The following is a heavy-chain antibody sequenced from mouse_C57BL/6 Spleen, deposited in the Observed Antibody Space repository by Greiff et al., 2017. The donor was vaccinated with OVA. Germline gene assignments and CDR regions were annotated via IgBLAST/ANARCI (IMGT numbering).Heavy chain of an antibody. CDR3: AREAYYGSSSFAY. CDR2: ISNGGGST. Sequence: DVKLQESGGGLVQPGGSLKLSCAASGFTFSDYYMYWVRQTPEKRLEWVAYISNGGGSTYYPDTVKGRFTISRDNAKNTLYLQMSRLKSEDTAMYYCAREAYYGSSSFAYWGQGTLVTVSA. J-gene: IGHJ3*01. D-gene: IGHD1-1*01. CDR1: GFTFSDYY. V-gene: IGHV5-12*01.